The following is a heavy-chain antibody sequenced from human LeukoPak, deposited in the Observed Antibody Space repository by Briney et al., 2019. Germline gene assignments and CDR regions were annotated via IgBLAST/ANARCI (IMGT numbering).Heavy chain of an antibody. V-gene: IGHV1-46*01. CDR2: INPSGGST. D-gene: IGHD2-2*01. Sequence: ASVKVSCKAYGYAFTSYYMRWVRQAPGQGLEWMGIINPSGGSTSYAQKFQGRVTMTRDTSTSTVYMELSSLRSEDTAVYYCARGPYCSSTSCYWSYYYYYGMDVWGKGTTVTVSS. J-gene: IGHJ6*04. CDR1: GYAFTSYY. CDR3: ARGPYCSSTSCYWSYYYYYGMDV.